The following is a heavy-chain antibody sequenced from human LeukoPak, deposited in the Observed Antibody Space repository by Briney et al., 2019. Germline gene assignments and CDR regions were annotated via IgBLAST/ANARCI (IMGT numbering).Heavy chain of an antibody. Sequence: SETLSLTRSVSGVSLSRYQWSWIRQPAGKGLEWIGGNYSSGISNYNHSLKRRVALPVNKPKHQLSLKLSSVTAADTAVYYCARDRVGYMDFDYWGQGALVTVSS. CDR2: NYSSGIS. D-gene: IGHD5-12*01. CDR3: ARDRVGYMDFDY. J-gene: IGHJ4*02. CDR1: GVSLSRYQ. V-gene: IGHV4-4*07.